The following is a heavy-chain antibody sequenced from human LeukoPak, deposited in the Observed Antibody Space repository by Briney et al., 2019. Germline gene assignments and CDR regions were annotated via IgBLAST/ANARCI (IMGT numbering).Heavy chain of an antibody. V-gene: IGHV4-34*01. CDR3: ARGFPPGSGSRGSHAFDV. CDR2: INYGGST. D-gene: IGHD6-19*01. CDR1: EMSFSAYY. J-gene: IGHJ3*01. Sequence: SETLSLTCAVSEMSFSAYYWNWVRQSPGKGVEWIGEINYGGSTKYTPSLEGRGTILIDTTKNQFSLKLPSVTAADTAVYYCARGFPPGSGSRGSHAFDVWGQGTMVTVSS.